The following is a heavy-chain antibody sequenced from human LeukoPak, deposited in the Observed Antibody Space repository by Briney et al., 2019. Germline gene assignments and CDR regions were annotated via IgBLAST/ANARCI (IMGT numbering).Heavy chain of an antibody. D-gene: IGHD6-19*01. V-gene: IGHV3-74*03. CDR2: VNPQGTAT. CDR1: GFTFSSYW. Sequence: GGSLRLSCAASGFTFSSYWMHWVRQAPGKGLVWVSRVNPQGTATTYTDSVKGRFTISGDNAKDALHLQLDNLRAEDTAVYYCARARWSSTGWFLGYWGQGTLVTVSS. CDR3: ARARWSSTGWFLGY. J-gene: IGHJ4*02.